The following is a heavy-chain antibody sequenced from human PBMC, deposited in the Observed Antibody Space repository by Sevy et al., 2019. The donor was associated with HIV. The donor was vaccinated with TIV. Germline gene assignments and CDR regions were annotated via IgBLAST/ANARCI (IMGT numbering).Heavy chain of an antibody. D-gene: IGHD3-16*01. CDR1: GFTFSANW. J-gene: IGHJ4*02. Sequence: GESPKISCAASGFTFSANWMNWVRQAPGKGLEWVANIKADGSDKHYVDSVEGRFTISRDNAKNLLFLQMNCLRVEDTAVYYCAHETFGRFESWGQGTLVTVSS. CDR2: IKADGSDK. V-gene: IGHV3-7*01. CDR3: AHETFGRFES.